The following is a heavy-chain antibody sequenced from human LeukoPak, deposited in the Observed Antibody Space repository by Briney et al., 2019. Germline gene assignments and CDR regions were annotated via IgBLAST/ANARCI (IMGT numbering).Heavy chain of an antibody. V-gene: IGHV1-2*02. CDR3: ARAGSGSPTYAFDI. D-gene: IGHD1-26*01. Sequence: ASVKVSCKASGYTFTGYYMHWVRQAPGQGLEWMGWINPNSGGTNYAQKFQGRVTMTRDTSISTAYMELSRLRSDDTAVYYCARAGSGSPTYAFDIWGQGTMVTVSS. CDR2: INPNSGGT. J-gene: IGHJ3*02. CDR1: GYTFTGYY.